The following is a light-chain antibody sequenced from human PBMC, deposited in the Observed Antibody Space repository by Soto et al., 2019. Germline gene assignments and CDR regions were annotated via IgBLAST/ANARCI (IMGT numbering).Light chain of an antibody. Sequence: EIVLTQSPGPLSLSPGERATLSCRASQSVSSSYLAWYQHKPGQAPRLLIYGASSRATGIPDRLSGRESGTYFTLTISRLGPGDFAVYYCQQYGSSPYTFGQRTKLEI. J-gene: IGKJ2*01. CDR3: QQYGSSPYT. CDR1: QSVSSSY. CDR2: GAS. V-gene: IGKV3-20*01.